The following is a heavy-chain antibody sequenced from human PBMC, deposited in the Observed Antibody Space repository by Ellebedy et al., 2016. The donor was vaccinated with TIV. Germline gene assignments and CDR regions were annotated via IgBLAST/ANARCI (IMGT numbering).Heavy chain of an antibody. V-gene: IGHV1-18*04. D-gene: IGHD1-26*01. Sequence: ASVKVSCEASGYTFTIYGISWVRQAPGQGLEWMGWKSAYNGNRDFAKKFHGRLTMTTDASTSTAYMELPSLRSDDTAVYYCTRLQVGATSGDYWGQGTLVTVSS. CDR3: TRLQVGATSGDY. J-gene: IGHJ4*02. CDR1: GYTFTIYG. CDR2: KSAYNGNR.